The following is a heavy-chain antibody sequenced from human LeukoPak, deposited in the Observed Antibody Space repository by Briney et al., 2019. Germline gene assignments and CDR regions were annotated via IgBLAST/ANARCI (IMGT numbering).Heavy chain of an antibody. CDR1: GFTFDDYA. D-gene: IGHD6-19*01. CDR2: ISGDGGST. J-gene: IGHJ4*02. Sequence: PVGSLRLSCAASGFTFDDYAMHWVRQAPGKGLEWVSLISGDGGSTYYADSVKGRFTISRDNSKNSLYLQMNSLRTEDTALYYCAKNPSIYSSGWYYLDYWGQGTLVTVSS. CDR3: AKNPSIYSSGWYYLDY. V-gene: IGHV3-43*02.